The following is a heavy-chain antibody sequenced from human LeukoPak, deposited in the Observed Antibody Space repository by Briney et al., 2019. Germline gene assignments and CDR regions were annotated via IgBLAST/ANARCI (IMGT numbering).Heavy chain of an antibody. D-gene: IGHD2-15*01. CDR2: IWYDGSNK. Sequence: GGSLRLSCAASGFMFSGHAMNWVRQAPGKGLEWVAVIWYDGSNKYYADSVKGRFTISRDNSKNTLYLQMNSLRAEDTAVYYCARDYCSGGSCRFDYWGQGTLVTVSS. J-gene: IGHJ4*02. CDR3: ARDYCSGGSCRFDY. CDR1: GFMFSGHA. V-gene: IGHV3-33*08.